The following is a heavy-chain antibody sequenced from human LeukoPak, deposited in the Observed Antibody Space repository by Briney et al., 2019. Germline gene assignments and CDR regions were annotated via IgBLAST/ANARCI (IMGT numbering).Heavy chain of an antibody. Sequence: GGSPRLSCTASGFTFGVYAMGWVRQAPGKGLGWVGFIRSKAYGGTTEYAASVKGRFTISRDDSKSIAYLQMNSLKTEDTAVYYCTRERWEYYDILTGYSSPSDFWGQGTLVTVSS. CDR2: IRSKAYGGTT. CDR1: GFTFGVYA. D-gene: IGHD3-9*01. V-gene: IGHV3-49*04. J-gene: IGHJ4*02. CDR3: TRERWEYYDILTGYSSPSDF.